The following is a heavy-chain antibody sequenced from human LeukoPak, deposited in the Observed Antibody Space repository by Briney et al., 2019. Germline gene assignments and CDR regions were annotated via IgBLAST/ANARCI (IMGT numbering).Heavy chain of an antibody. CDR1: GFTFSTYW. CDR2: ISRDGTDT. D-gene: IGHD1-1*01. CDR3: GRVAYTLDAFDI. J-gene: IGHJ3*02. Sequence: SGGSLRLSCAASGFTFSTYWMHWVRQAPGKGLVWVSRISRDGTDTSYADSVKGRFTISRDNAKNTVYLQMNSLRAEDTAVYYCGRVAYTLDAFDIWGQGALVTVAS. V-gene: IGHV3-74*01.